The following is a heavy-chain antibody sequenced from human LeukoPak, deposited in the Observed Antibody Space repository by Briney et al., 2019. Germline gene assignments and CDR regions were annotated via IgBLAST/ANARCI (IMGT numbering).Heavy chain of an antibody. D-gene: IGHD1-14*01. CDR2: IRADSQI. J-gene: IGHJ4*02. CDR3: AGRGGTPFYDY. CDR1: GYYFTDYW. V-gene: IGHV5-51*01. Sequence: AGESLKISCKTSGYYFTDYWIGWVRQKPGKGLELVGIIRADSQIKYIPCFQGQVTFSADRSKDTAYLRWSSLKASDTAMYYCAGRGGTPFYDYWGQGTLVTVSP.